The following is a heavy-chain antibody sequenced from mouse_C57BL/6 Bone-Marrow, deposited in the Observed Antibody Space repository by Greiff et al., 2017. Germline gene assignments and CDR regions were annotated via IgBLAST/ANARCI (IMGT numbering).Heavy chain of an antibody. CDR1: GFTFSSYA. CDR3: TRRGQLRLDYYAMDY. J-gene: IGHJ4*01. D-gene: IGHD3-2*02. Sequence: EVQLQESGEGLVKPGGSLKLSCAASGFTFSSYAMSWVRQTPEKRLEWVAYISSGGDYIYYADTVKGRFTISRDTARNTLYLQMSSLKSEDTAMYYCTRRGQLRLDYYAMDYWGQGTSVTVSS. CDR2: ISSGGDYI. V-gene: IGHV5-9-1*02.